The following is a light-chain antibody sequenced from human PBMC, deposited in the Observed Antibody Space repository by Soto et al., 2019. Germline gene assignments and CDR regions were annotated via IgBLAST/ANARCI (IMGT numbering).Light chain of an antibody. Sequence: EIVLTQSPGTLSLSPGERAILSCRASQSINNRYLAWYQQMPGRAPRLLIHGASSRAAGIPDRFSGSGSGTDFTLTINRLEPEAFAVYYCHHYDNSPPFPFGPGTTVDI. CDR3: HHYDNSPPFP. V-gene: IGKV3-20*01. CDR1: QSINNRY. J-gene: IGKJ3*01. CDR2: GAS.